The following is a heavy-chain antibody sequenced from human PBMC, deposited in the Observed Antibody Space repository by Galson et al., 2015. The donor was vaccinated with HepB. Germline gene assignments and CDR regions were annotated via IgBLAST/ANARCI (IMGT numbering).Heavy chain of an antibody. V-gene: IGHV3-23*01. CDR3: AKDLAPCGGDCYYSYGMDV. CDR2: ISGSGGST. D-gene: IGHD2-21*02. CDR1: GFTFSSYA. J-gene: IGHJ6*02. Sequence: SLRLSCAASGFTFSSYAMSWVRQAPGKGLEWVPAISGSGGSTYYADSVKGRFTISRDNSKNTLYLQMNSLRAEDTAVYYCAKDLAPCGGDCYYSYGMDVWGQGTTVTVSS.